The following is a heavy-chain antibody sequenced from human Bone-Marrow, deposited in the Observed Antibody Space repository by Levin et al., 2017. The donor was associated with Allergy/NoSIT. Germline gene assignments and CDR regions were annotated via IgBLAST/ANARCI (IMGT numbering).Heavy chain of an antibody. CDR3: ARDSGSWDFEY. CDR2: IIPAFGTS. Sequence: KISCKASGGTFSSYGISWVRQAPGRGLEWMGGIIPAFGTSNFAQKFQGRLTITADESTSKAYMDLSSLRSEDTAMYYCARDSGSWDFEYWGQGTLVTVSS. V-gene: IGHV1-69*01. CDR1: GGTFSSYG. D-gene: IGHD1-26*01. J-gene: IGHJ4*02.